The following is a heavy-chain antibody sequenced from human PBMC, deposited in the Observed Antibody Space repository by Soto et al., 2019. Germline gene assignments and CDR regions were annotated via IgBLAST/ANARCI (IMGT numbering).Heavy chain of an antibody. Sequence: QVQLVQSGAELKKPGSSVRVSCKISGDSFSSYAISWVRQAPGEGLEWVGGIIPIFETANYAQKFQGRVTITAVESTTTAYMEVTRLRPEDTAIFYCAASDSSSWQHDYWGQGTLSTVSS. CDR1: GDSFSSYA. D-gene: IGHD6-13*01. CDR3: AASDSSSWQHDY. CDR2: IIPIFETA. V-gene: IGHV1-69*01. J-gene: IGHJ4*02.